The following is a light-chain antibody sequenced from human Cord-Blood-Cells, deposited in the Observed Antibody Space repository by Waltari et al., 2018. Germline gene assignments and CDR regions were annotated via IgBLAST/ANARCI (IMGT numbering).Light chain of an antibody. V-gene: IGLV2-23*01. CDR2: ECS. Sequence: QFALTHPASASGSPGQSRTIACTGTISEVGRYHLFYWYQQHPGKAPKLMIYECSKRPSGVPNRFSGSKSGTTASLSISGLQAEDEADYYCCSYAGSSTYVVFGGGTKLTVL. J-gene: IGLJ2*01. CDR1: ISEVGRYHL. CDR3: CSYAGSSTYVV.